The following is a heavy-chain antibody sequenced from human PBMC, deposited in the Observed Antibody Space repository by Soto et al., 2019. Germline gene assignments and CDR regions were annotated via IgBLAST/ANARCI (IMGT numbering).Heavy chain of an antibody. J-gene: IGHJ4*02. D-gene: IGHD6-19*01. V-gene: IGHV3-23*01. CDR2: ISGSGGST. CDR1: GFTFSSYA. CDR3: AKDQISGWEYYFDY. Sequence: GGSLRLSCEASGFTFSSYAMSWVRQAPGKGLEWVSAISGSGGSTYYADSVKGRFTISRDNSKNTLYLQMNSLRAEDTAVYYCAKDQISGWEYYFDYWGQGTLVTVSS.